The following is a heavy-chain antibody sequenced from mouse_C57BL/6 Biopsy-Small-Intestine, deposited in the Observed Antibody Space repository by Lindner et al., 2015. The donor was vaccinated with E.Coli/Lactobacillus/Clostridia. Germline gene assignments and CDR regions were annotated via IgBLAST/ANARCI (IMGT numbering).Heavy chain of an antibody. J-gene: IGHJ4*01. Sequence: SVKVSCKVSGYTLTELSMYWVRQAPGQGLEWIGGFDIEDGEKVYAQKFQGRVTMTEDTSTDTAYMELSSLRSEDTAVYFCATDSHDSPDIFHWGQGTLVTVSS. CDR2: FDIEDGEK. V-gene: IGHV1-84*02. CDR3: ATDSHDSPDIFH. CDR1: GYTLTELS. D-gene: IGHD2-12*01.